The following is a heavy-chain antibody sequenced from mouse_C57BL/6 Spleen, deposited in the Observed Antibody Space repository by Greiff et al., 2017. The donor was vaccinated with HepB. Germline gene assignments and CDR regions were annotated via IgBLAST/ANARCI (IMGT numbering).Heavy chain of an antibody. D-gene: IGHD1-3*01. CDR1: GFSLSTSGMG. CDR2: IYWDDDK. J-gene: IGHJ2*01. CDR3: ARREDNYYFDY. Sequence: QVTLKVCGPGILQSSQTLSLTCSFSGFSLSTSGMGVSWIRQPSGKGLEWLAHIYWDDDKRYNPSLKSRLTISKDTSRNQVFLKITSVDTADTATYYCARREDNYYFDYWGQGTTLTVSS. V-gene: IGHV8-12*01.